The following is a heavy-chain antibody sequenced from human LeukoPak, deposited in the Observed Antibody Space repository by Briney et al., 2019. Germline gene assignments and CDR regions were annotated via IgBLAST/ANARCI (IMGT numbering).Heavy chain of an antibody. V-gene: IGHV3-30*02. CDR2: MRNDGNNK. CDR1: GFTFSSYS. CDR3: AKDSLGTRTVTLDY. D-gene: IGHD4-17*01. J-gene: IGHJ4*02. Sequence: GGSLRLSCAASGFTFSSYSMNWVRQAPGKGLEWVAFMRNDGNNKYYARSVKGRFTISRDNSKNTLFLQMNSLRPEDTAVYYCAKDSLGTRTVTLDYWGQGTLVTVSS.